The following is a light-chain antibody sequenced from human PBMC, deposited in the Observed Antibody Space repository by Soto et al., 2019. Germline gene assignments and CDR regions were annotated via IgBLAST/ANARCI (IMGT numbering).Light chain of an antibody. CDR1: QSISSW. CDR2: DAS. V-gene: IGKV1-5*01. Sequence: DIQMTQSPSTLSASVGDRVTITCRASQSISSWLAWYQQKPGKAPKLLIYDASSLESGVPSRFSGSGSGTEFTLTISSLQPDDFATYYCQQRDTFCQGTKLEIK. CDR3: QQRDT. J-gene: IGKJ2*01.